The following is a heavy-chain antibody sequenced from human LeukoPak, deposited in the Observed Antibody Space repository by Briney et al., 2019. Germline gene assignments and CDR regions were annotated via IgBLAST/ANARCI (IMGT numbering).Heavy chain of an antibody. J-gene: IGHJ4*02. V-gene: IGHV3-23*01. Sequence: GGSLRLSCAASGFTFSIYAMNWVRQAPGKGLEWVSSISANGGETHYADSVKGRSTISRDNSKNTLYLQINNPRVEDTAVYYCAKRYYDFPLDYWGQGTLVTVSS. CDR3: AKRYYDFPLDY. CDR1: GFTFSIYA. CDR2: ISANGGET. D-gene: IGHD3-3*01.